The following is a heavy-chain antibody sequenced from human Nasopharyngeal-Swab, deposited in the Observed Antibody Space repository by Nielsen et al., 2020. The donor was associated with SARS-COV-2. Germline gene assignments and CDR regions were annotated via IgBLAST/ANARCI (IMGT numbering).Heavy chain of an antibody. CDR2: IYYSGST. Sequence: GSLRLSCTVSGGSISSYYWSWIRQPPGKGLEWIGYIYYSGSTNYNPSLKSRVTISVDTSKNQFSLKLSSVTAADTAVYYCARQVGYCTNGVCPAYYYYYGMDVWGQGTTVPSP. CDR1: GGSISSYY. J-gene: IGHJ6*02. V-gene: IGHV4-59*01. CDR3: ARQVGYCTNGVCPAYYYYYGMDV. D-gene: IGHD2-8*01.